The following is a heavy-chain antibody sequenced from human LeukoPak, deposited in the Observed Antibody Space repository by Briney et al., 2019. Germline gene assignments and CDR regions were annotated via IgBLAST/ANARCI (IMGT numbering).Heavy chain of an antibody. V-gene: IGHV4-59*01. Sequence: SETLSLTCTVSGSSISSYYWSWIRQPPGKGLEWIGYIYYSGSTNYNPSLKSRVTISVDTSKNQFSLKLSSATAADTAVYYCARGRLLYSSGWPFDYWGQGTLVTVSS. J-gene: IGHJ4*02. CDR1: GSSISSYY. CDR3: ARGRLLYSSGWPFDY. D-gene: IGHD6-19*01. CDR2: IYYSGST.